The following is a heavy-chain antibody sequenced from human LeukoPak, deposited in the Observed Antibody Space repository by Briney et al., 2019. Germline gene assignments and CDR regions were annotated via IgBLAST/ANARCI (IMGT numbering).Heavy chain of an antibody. CDR2: INHSGST. J-gene: IGHJ3*02. CDR1: GFTFSSYG. CDR3: AREGSGEPPEEVDAFDI. Sequence: GSLRLSCAASGFTFSSYGMHWVRQPPGKGLEWIGEINHSGSTNYNPSLKSRVTISVDTSKNQFSLKLSSVTAADTAVYYCAREGSGEPPEEVDAFDIWGQGTMVTVSS. V-gene: IGHV4-34*01. D-gene: IGHD3-10*01.